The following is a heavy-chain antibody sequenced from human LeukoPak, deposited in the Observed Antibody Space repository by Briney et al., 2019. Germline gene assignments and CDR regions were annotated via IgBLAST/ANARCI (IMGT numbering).Heavy chain of an antibody. J-gene: IGHJ5*02. CDR2: ISAYNGNT. V-gene: IGHV1-18*01. D-gene: IGHD2-2*01. CDR1: GYTFTSYG. CDR3: ARDLPVEGSPVCSSTSCYVNWFDP. Sequence: ASVKVSCKASGYTFTSYGISWVRQAPGQGLEWMGWISAYNGNTNYAQKLQGRVTMTTDTSTSTAYMELRSLRSDDTAVYYCARDLPVEGSPVCSSTSCYVNWFDPWGQGTLVTVSS.